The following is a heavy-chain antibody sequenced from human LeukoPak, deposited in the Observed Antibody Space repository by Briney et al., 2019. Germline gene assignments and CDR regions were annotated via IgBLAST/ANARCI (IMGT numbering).Heavy chain of an antibody. J-gene: IGHJ4*02. CDR2: IGSDGTIT. CDR3: ATGYNHYYDY. D-gene: IGHD5-24*01. Sequence: GGSLRLSCAVSGAAFTILAMHWIRQCPGKELEFVSAIGSDGTITHYGDSVRGRFMITRDNSKNTMYLQMGGLRPEDTAVYFCATGYNHYYDYWGQGIQVTVSS. V-gene: IGHV3-64*02. CDR1: GAAFTILA.